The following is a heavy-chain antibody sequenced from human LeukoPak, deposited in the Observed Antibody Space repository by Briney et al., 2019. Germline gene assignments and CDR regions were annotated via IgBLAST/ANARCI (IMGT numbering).Heavy chain of an antibody. CDR3: AKGSFGYSVELRDY. D-gene: IGHD5-18*01. J-gene: IGHJ4*02. CDR1: GFTFSSYV. V-gene: IGHV3-30*18. Sequence: PGRSLRLSCAASGFTFSSYVMHWVRQAPGKGLEWVAFISYDGRSKDHTDSVKGRFTISRDDSKNTLYLQMNSLRAEDTAVYYCAKGSFGYSVELRDYWGQGTLVTVSS. CDR2: ISYDGRSK.